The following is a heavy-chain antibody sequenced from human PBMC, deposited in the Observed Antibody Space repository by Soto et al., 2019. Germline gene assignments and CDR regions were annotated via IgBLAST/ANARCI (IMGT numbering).Heavy chain of an antibody. Sequence: GGSLRLSCAASGFTVNSNYMSWVRQAPGKGLEWVSVIYSDGSTYYADSVKGRFIISRDNSNNTLYFQMNSLRAEDTAVYYCARSPHSRSLPVFDYWGQGPLVTVSS. V-gene: IGHV3-66*01. CDR3: ARSPHSRSLPVFDY. D-gene: IGHD6-13*01. J-gene: IGHJ4*02. CDR2: IYSDGST. CDR1: GFTVNSNY.